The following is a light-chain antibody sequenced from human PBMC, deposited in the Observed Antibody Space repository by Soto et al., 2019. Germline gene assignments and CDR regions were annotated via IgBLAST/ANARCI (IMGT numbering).Light chain of an antibody. Sequence: QSVLTQPPSVSAAPGQKVTISCSGSSSNIGNNYVSWYQQLPGTAPKLLIYDNNKRPSGIPDRFSGSKSGTSATLGITGLQTGDEADYYCGTWDSSLSAYVVFGGGPKLTVL. CDR1: SSNIGNNY. V-gene: IGLV1-51*01. CDR2: DNN. CDR3: GTWDSSLSAYVV. J-gene: IGLJ2*01.